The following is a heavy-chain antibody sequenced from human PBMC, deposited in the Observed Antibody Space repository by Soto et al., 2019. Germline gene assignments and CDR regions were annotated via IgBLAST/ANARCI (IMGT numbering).Heavy chain of an antibody. CDR1: GFTFSNYG. V-gene: IGHV3-30*18. CDR2: ISDDGDKR. D-gene: IGHD1-26*01. Sequence: GGSLRLSCVGSGFTFSNYGMHWVRQLPGKGLEWVALISDDGDKRYYADSVRGRLIISRDNSKDTLYLQMNSLGPDDTAVYFCAKARVRIVGANSFDYWGQGTPVTVSS. CDR3: AKARVRIVGANSFDY. J-gene: IGHJ4*02.